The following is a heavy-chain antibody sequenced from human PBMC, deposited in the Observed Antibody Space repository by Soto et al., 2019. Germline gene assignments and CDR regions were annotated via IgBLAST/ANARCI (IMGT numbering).Heavy chain of an antibody. CDR1: GGSISSYY. CDR2: IYYSGST. CDR3: ARGEDAFFYYGLDV. J-gene: IGHJ6*02. V-gene: IGHV4-59*01. Sequence: SETLSLTCTVSGGSISSYYWSWIRQPPGKGLEWIGYIYYSGSTNYNPSLKSRVTISVDTSKNQFSLRLSSVTAADTAVYYCARGEDAFFYYGLDVWGQGITVTVSS.